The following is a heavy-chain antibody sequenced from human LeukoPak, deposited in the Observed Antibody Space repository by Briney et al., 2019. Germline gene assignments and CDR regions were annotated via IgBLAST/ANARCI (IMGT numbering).Heavy chain of an antibody. J-gene: IGHJ5*02. CDR1: GGSISTSNYY. CDR3: ARCTSGWFDP. CDR2: IFYSGST. D-gene: IGHD2-8*01. Sequence: SETLSLTCTVSGGSISTSNYYWGWIRQPPGKGLEWIGNIFYSGSTYYSPSLKSRVTISLDTSRNQFSLKLSSVTAADTAVYYCARCTSGWFDPWGQGTLVTVSS. V-gene: IGHV4-39*07.